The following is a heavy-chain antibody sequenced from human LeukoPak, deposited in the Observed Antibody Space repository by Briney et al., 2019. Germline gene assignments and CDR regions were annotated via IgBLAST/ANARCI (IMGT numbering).Heavy chain of an antibody. CDR1: GGSISSNNW. V-gene: IGHV4-4*02. Sequence: SETLSLTCAVSGGSISSNNWWNWVRQPPGKGLEWIGEIYHSGSTNYSPSLKSRVTISVDKSRNLLFLKLNSVTAADTAVYYCARDLGSSTPSGIWGKGTTVTVSS. CDR2: IYHSGST. CDR3: ARDLGSSTPSGI. J-gene: IGHJ6*04. D-gene: IGHD3-16*01.